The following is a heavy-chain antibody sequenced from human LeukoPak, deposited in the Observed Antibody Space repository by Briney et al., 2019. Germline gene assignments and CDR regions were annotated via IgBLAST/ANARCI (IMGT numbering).Heavy chain of an antibody. V-gene: IGHV4-38-2*02. J-gene: IGHJ6*03. CDR1: GYSISSGYY. CDR2: IYYSGTT. Sequence: PSETLSLTCTVSGYSISSGYYWGWIRQPPGKGLEWVGSIYYSGTTYYNSSLKSRVTISEDTSKNRFSLMLTSVTAADTAVYYCARQVSDYFYYYIDVWGEGTTVIVSS. CDR3: ARQVSDYFYYYIDV.